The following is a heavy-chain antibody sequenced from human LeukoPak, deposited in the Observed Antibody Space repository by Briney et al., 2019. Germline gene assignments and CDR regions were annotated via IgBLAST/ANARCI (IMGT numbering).Heavy chain of an antibody. CDR1: GYTFTSYA. V-gene: IGHV7-4-1*02. CDR2: INTNTGNP. J-gene: IGHJ4*02. CDR3: ARAEVDFWSGYYGFDY. D-gene: IGHD3-3*01. Sequence: ASVKVSCKASGYTFTSYAMNWVRQAPGQGLEWMGWINTNTGNPTYAQGFTGRFVFSLDTPVSTAYLQISSLKAEDTAVYYCARAEVDFWSGYYGFDYWGQGTLVTVSS.